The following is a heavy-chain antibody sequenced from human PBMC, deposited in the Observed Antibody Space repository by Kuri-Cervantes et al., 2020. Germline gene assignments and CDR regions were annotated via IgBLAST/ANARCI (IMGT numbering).Heavy chain of an antibody. Sequence: ASVKVSCKASGYTFTNYDINWVRQATGQGLEWMGWMNPNSGNTGYAQKFQGRVTMTRNTSISTAYMELSSLRSEDTAVYYCARSSGYESHYYYYYCGMDVWGQGTTVTVSS. J-gene: IGHJ6*02. CDR3: ARSSGYESHYYYYYCGMDV. CDR2: MNPNSGNT. D-gene: IGHD5-12*01. V-gene: IGHV1-8*01. CDR1: GYTFTNYD.